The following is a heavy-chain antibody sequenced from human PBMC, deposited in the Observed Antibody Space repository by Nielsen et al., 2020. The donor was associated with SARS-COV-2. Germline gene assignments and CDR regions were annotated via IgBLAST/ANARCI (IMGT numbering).Heavy chain of an antibody. CDR3: TTDPRH. J-gene: IGHJ4*02. Sequence: VRQAPGKGLERIGRLKSKNDGGAEDYAAPVRGRFTVSRDDSQNTVYLQMNSLKIEDTGVYYCTTDPRHWGQGTLVTVSS. V-gene: IGHV3-15*01. CDR2: LKSKNDGGAE.